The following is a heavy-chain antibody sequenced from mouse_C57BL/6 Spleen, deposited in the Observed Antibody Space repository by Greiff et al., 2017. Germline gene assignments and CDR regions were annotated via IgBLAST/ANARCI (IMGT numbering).Heavy chain of an antibody. CDR1: GFNIKDYY. Sequence: VQLQQSGAELVKPGASVKLSCTASGFNIKDYYMHWVKQRTEQGLEWIGRIDPEDGEAKYAPKFQGKATITADTTSNTAYLQLSSLTSEDTCVYYSARYYGSSCWYFDVWGTGTTVTVSS. CDR3: ARYYGSSCWYFDV. J-gene: IGHJ1*03. CDR2: IDPEDGEA. V-gene: IGHV14-2*01. D-gene: IGHD1-1*01.